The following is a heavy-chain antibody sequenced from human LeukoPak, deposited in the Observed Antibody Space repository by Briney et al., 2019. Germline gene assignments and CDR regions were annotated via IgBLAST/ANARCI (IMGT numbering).Heavy chain of an antibody. V-gene: IGHV1-46*01. CDR2: INPSGGST. D-gene: IGHD6-13*01. J-gene: IGHJ5*02. Sequence: ASVKVSCKASGYTFTSYYMHWVRQAPGQGLEWMGIINPSGGSTSYAQKFQGRVTMTRDTSTSTVYMELSGLRSEDTAVYYCAREGSSSWYVSIHGWFDPWGQGTLVTVSS. CDR3: AREGSSSWYVSIHGWFDP. CDR1: GYTFTSYY.